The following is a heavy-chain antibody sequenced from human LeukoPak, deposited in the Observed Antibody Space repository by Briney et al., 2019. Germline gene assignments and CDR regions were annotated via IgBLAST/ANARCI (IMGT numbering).Heavy chain of an antibody. CDR3: AMITVTTGIDS. J-gene: IGHJ4*02. V-gene: IGHV4-38-2*02. Sequence: LETLSLSCSVSGFSISSGYYWGWIRQPPGKGLEWIGNSLHGGNTFYNPSLKSRVSISLDTSKNPFSMKLNSVTAADTALDYCAMITVTTGIDSWGQGTLVAVSS. CDR2: SLHGGNT. CDR1: GFSISSGYY. D-gene: IGHD4-17*01.